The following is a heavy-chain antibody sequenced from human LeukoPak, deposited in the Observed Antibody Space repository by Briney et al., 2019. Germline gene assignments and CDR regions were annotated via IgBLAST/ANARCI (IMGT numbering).Heavy chain of an antibody. CDR1: GYSISSGYY. Sequence: SETLSLTCTVSGYSISSGYYWGWIRQSPGKGLEWIGEINHSGSTNYNPSLKSRVTISVDTSKNQFSLKLSSVTAADTAVYYCARRVGGYGDYWRPKLDYWGQGTLVTVSS. CDR3: ARRVGGYGDYWRPKLDY. J-gene: IGHJ4*02. CDR2: INHSGST. D-gene: IGHD4-17*01. V-gene: IGHV4-38-2*02.